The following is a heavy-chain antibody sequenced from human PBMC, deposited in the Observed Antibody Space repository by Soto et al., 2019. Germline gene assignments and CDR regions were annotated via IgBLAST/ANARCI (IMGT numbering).Heavy chain of an antibody. J-gene: IGHJ6*02. Sequence: EVQLVESGGGLVQPGGSLRLSCAASGLTVSSNYMSWVSQAPGKGLEWVSVMYSGGSTYYADSVKGRFIISRDNYKNTLYLQMVSLRVEDTAVYYCARDSSLHQPLFYGMDVWGQGTTVTVSS. CDR1: GLTVSSNY. D-gene: IGHD2-2*01. CDR3: ARDSSLHQPLFYGMDV. CDR2: MYSGGST. V-gene: IGHV3-66*01.